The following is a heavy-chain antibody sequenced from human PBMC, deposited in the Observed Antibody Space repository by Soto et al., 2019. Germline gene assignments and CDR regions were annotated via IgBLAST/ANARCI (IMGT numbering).Heavy chain of an antibody. V-gene: IGHV4-39*01. Sequence: QLQLQESGPGLVKPSETLSLTCTVSGGSISSSSYYWGWIRQPPGKGLEWIGSIYYSGSTYYNPSRKSRPPISVDTSKNQFSLKLSSVTAADTAVYYCARHTPAISISDHWGQGTLVTVSS. D-gene: IGHD2-15*01. CDR3: ARHTPAISISDH. CDR1: GGSISSSSYY. J-gene: IGHJ4*02. CDR2: IYYSGST.